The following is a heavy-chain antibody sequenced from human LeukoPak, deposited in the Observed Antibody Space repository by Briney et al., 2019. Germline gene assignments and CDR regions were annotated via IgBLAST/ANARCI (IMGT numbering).Heavy chain of an antibody. CDR3: AREHGGSGWFSGSTGPWYFDL. CDR2: IYSGGST. V-gene: IGHV3-53*01. Sequence: GGSLRLSCAASGFTVSSNYMSWVRQAPGKGLEWVSVIYSGGSTYYADSVKGRFTISRDNSKNTLYLQMNSLRAVDTAVFYCAREHGGSGWFSGSTGPWYFDLWGRGTLVTVSS. D-gene: IGHD6-19*01. CDR1: GFTVSSNY. J-gene: IGHJ2*01.